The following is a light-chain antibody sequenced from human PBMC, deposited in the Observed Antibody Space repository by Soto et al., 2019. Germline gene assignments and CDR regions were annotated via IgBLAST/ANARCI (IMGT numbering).Light chain of an antibody. Sequence: QSALTQPASVSGSPGQSITISCTGTSSDVGGYNYVSWYQQHPGKAPKLMIYDVSNRPSGVSNRFSGSKYGNTASLTISGMQAEDEADYYFSSYTSSSTRVFGGGTKLTVL. CDR2: DVS. V-gene: IGLV2-14*01. CDR1: SSDVGGYNY. J-gene: IGLJ2*01. CDR3: SSYTSSSTRV.